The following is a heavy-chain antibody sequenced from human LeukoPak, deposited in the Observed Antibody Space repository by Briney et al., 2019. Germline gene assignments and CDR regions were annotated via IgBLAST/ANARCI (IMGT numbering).Heavy chain of an antibody. D-gene: IGHD1-26*01. V-gene: IGHV3-53*01. CDR1: GFTVSSNY. CDR3: ARDHGVGATTDCMDV. Sequence: PGGSLRLSCAASGFTVSSNYMSWVRQAPGKGLEWVSVIYSGGSTYYADTLKGRFTISRDNTKNTPYLQMNSLRDEDTAVYYCARDHGVGATTDCMDVWGQGTTVTVSS. CDR2: IYSGGST. J-gene: IGHJ6*01.